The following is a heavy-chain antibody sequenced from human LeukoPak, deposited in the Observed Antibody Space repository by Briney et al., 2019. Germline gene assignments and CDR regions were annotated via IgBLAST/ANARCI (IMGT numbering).Heavy chain of an antibody. CDR2: LYSDGNT. V-gene: IGHV3-53*01. J-gene: IGHJ4*02. CDR1: GFTVITND. CDR3: ARGVGPLAANTLAY. Sequence: PGGSLRPSCAASGFTVITNDVTWVRQAPGKGLEWVSVLYSDGNTKYADSVQGRFTISRDNSKNPLYLEMNSLSPDDTAVYYCARGVGPLAANTLAYWGQGTLVTVSS. D-gene: IGHD3-16*01.